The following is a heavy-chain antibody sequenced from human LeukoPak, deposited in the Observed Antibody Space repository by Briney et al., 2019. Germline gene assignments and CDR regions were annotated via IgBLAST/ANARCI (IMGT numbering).Heavy chain of an antibody. Sequence: ASVKVSCKASGYTFTRYYIHWVRQAPGQGLEWMGIINSSGGSTNYAQKFQGRVTMTRDTSTSTVYMELSSLRSEDTAVYYCARFAVHRRLTVAGQFGLDYWGQGTLVTVSS. V-gene: IGHV1-46*01. J-gene: IGHJ4*02. CDR2: INSSGGST. CDR1: GYTFTRYY. CDR3: ARFAVHRRLTVAGQFGLDY. D-gene: IGHD6-19*01.